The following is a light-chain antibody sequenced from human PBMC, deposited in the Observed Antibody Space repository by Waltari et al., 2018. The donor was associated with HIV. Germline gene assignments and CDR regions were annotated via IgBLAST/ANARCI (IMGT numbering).Light chain of an antibody. CDR2: DAS. CDR1: ETVSYY. Sequence: EIIFTQSPATLSLSPGDRATLSCRASETVSYYLAWYQQRPGQAPRLLVYDASKRATGIPARFSGSGSGTDFTLTISSLEPEDFAVYYCQQRTNWWTFGQGTKVEI. J-gene: IGKJ1*01. CDR3: QQRTNWWT. V-gene: IGKV3-11*01.